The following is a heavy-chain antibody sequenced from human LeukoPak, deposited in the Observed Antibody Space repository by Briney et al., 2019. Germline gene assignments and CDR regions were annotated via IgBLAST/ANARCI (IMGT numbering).Heavy chain of an antibody. Sequence: SETLSLTCTVSGYSISSGYYWGWIRQPPGKGLEWIGEINHSGSTNYNPSLKSRVTISVDTSKNQFSLKLSSVTAADTAVYYCARGWSLSSGWLNWFDPWGQGTLVTVSS. D-gene: IGHD6-19*01. CDR3: ARGWSLSSGWLNWFDP. CDR2: INHSGST. CDR1: GYSISSGYY. J-gene: IGHJ5*02. V-gene: IGHV4-38-2*02.